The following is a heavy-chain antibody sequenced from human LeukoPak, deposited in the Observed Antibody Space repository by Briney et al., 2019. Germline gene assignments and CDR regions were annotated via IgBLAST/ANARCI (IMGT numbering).Heavy chain of an antibody. Sequence: GGSLRLSCAASGFTFSSYSMNWVRQAPGKGLEWVSYISSSSSTIYYADSVKGRFTISRDNAKNSLYLQMNSLKTEDTAVYYCARGDLIQLWSPSFDPWGQGTLVTVSS. D-gene: IGHD5-18*01. J-gene: IGHJ5*02. CDR2: ISSSSSTI. CDR3: ARGDLIQLWSPSFDP. CDR1: GFTFSSYS. V-gene: IGHV3-48*01.